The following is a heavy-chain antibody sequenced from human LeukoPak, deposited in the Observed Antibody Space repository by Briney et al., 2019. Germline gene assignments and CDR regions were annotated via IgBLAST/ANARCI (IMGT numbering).Heavy chain of an antibody. CDR3: ARGSCSSTSCYEDGYGMDV. D-gene: IGHD2-2*01. CDR1: GGSISSSSYY. Sequence: PSETLSLTCTVSGGSISSSSYYWGWIRQPPGKGLEWIGSIYYSGSTYYNPSLKSRVTISVDTSKNQFSLKLSSVTAADTAVYYCARGSCSSTSCYEDGYGMDVWGQGTTVTVSS. J-gene: IGHJ6*02. V-gene: IGHV4-39*07. CDR2: IYYSGST.